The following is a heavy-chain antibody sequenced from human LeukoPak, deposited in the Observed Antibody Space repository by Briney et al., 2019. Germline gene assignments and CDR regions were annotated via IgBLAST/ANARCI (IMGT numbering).Heavy chain of an antibody. CDR2: IIPNLGIA. CDR1: GGTFSSYA. Sequence: SVKVSCKASGGTFSSYAISWVRQAPGQGLEWMGRIIPNLGIANYAQKFQGRVTITADKSTSTAYMELSSLRSEDTAVYYCARDERNYDFWSWSLDYWGQGTLVTVSS. CDR3: ARDERNYDFWSWSLDY. D-gene: IGHD3-3*01. J-gene: IGHJ4*02. V-gene: IGHV1-69*04.